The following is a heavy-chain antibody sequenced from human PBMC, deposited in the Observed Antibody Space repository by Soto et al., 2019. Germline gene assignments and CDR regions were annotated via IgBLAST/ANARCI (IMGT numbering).Heavy chain of an antibody. J-gene: IGHJ1*01. V-gene: IGHV4-59*01. D-gene: IGHD2-15*01. CDR1: GGSISSYY. CDR3: ASYCSGGSCLIESAEYFQH. CDR2: IYYSGST. Sequence: SETLSLTCTVSGGSISSYYWSWIRQPPGKGLEWIGYIYYSGSTNYNPSLKSRVTISVDTSKNQFSLKLSSVTAADTAVYYCASYCSGGSCLIESAEYFQHWGQGTLVTVSS.